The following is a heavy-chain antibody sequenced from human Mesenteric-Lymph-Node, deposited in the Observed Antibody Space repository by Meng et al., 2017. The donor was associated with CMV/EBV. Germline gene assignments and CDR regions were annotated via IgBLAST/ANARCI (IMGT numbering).Heavy chain of an antibody. D-gene: IGHD3-3*01. CDR1: GFTFSNYG. CDR3: AKDMGFLEWLSYYFDY. CDR2: IRYDGSNE. J-gene: IGHJ4*02. V-gene: IGHV3-30*02. Sequence: GESLKISCAASGFTFSNYGLHWVRQAPGKGLEWVAFIRYDGSNEYYADSVKGRFTISRDDSKNTLYLELNSLRAEDTAIYYCAKDMGFLEWLSYYFDYWGQGTLVTVSS.